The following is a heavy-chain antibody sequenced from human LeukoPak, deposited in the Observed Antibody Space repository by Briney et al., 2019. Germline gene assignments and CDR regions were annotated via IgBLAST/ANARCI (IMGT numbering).Heavy chain of an antibody. CDR2: IYYSGST. J-gene: IGHJ6*03. V-gene: IGHV4-59*01. Sequence: PSETLSLTRTVTGGSNSSYLWSSLRQPPCKELEGIGYIYYSGSTNYNPSLKSGVTISVDTSKYQFSLKLTSVHAEDTAVYYLARGERYYGSGSKSYYYYYYMDVWGKGTTVTIAS. CDR3: ARGERYYGSGSKSYYYYYYMDV. D-gene: IGHD3-10*01. CDR1: GGSNSSYL.